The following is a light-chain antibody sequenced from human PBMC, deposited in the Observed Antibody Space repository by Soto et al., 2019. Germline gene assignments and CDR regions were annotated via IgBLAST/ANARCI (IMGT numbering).Light chain of an antibody. CDR2: VVN. CDR1: TSNIGAPYD. CDR3: QSYDISLHNYV. V-gene: IGLV1-40*01. Sequence: QSVLTQPPSVCGAPGQRVSLSCTGGTSNIGAPYDVHWYQHLPRTAPKLLIYVVNNRASGVPDRFSGSKSGTSASLAITRLQAEDEADYYCQSYDISLHNYVFGTGTKVTVL. J-gene: IGLJ1*01.